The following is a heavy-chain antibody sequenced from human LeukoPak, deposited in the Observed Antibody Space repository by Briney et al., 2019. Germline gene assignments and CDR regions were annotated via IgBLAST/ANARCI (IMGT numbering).Heavy chain of an antibody. D-gene: IGHD6-19*01. CDR3: ARHLTNWESVAAPPASDAFGI. CDR2: IFYRGST. Sequence: NSSETLSLTCTASGGSISGGRYFWGWIRQPPGKELEWIGTIFYRGSTYYNPSLQGRVTMSVDTSKNQFSLELRSVTAADTSLYYCARHLTNWESVAAPPASDAFGIWGLGSMVTVSS. CDR1: GGSISGGRYF. J-gene: IGHJ3*02. V-gene: IGHV4-39*01.